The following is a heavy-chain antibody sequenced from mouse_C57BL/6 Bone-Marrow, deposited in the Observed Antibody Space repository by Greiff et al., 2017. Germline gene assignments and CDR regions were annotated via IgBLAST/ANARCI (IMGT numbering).Heavy chain of an antibody. CDR1: GFTFSDYG. V-gene: IGHV5-17*01. J-gene: IGHJ4*01. CDR3: ARTVVAPMDY. Sequence: EVQVVESGGGLVKPGGSLKLSCAASGFTFSDYGMHWVRQAPEKGLEWVAYISSGSSTIYYADTVKGRFTISRDNAKNTLFLQMTSLRSEDTAMYYCARTVVAPMDYWGQGTSVTVSS. D-gene: IGHD1-1*01. CDR2: ISSGSSTI.